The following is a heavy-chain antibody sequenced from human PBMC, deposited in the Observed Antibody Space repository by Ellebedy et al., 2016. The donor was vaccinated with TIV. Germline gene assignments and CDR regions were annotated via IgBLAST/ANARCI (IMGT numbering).Heavy chain of an antibody. D-gene: IGHD3-10*01. J-gene: IGHJ5*02. CDR3: ARGSAVLWFGESNWFDP. Sequence: ASVKVSCKASGYTFISYAMNWVRQAPGQGLEWMGWINTNTGNPTYAQGFTGRFVFSLYTSVSTAYLQISSLKAEDTAVYYCARGSAVLWFGESNWFDPWGQGTLVTVSS. CDR2: INTNTGNP. V-gene: IGHV7-4-1*02. CDR1: GYTFISYA.